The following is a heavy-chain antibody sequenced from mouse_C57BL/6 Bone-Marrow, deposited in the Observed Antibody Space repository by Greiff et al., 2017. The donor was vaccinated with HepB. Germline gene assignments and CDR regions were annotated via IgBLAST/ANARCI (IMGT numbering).Heavy chain of an antibody. CDR1: GYTFTSYG. CDR2: IYPRSGNT. V-gene: IGHV1-81*01. CDR3: RGVVAKYYFDY. Sequence: QVHVKQSGAELARPGASVKLSCKASGYTFTSYGISWVKQRTGQGLEWIGEIYPRSGNTYYNEKFKGKATLTADKSSSTAYMELRSLTSEDSAVYFCRGVVAKYYFDYWGQGTTLTVSS. D-gene: IGHD1-1*01. J-gene: IGHJ2*01.